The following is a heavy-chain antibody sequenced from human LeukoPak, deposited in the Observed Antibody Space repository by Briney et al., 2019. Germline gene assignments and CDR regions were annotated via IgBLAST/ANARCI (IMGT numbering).Heavy chain of an antibody. Sequence: ASVKVSCKASGYTFTGYYMHWVRQAPGQGLEWMGRINPNSGGTNYAQKFQGRVTMTRDTSISTAYMELSRLRSDDTAVYYCARFWDDYYDFWSGQQVSRYFDLWGRGTLVTVSS. CDR1: GYTFTGYY. CDR3: ARFWDDYYDFWSGQQVSRYFDL. J-gene: IGHJ2*01. V-gene: IGHV1-2*06. D-gene: IGHD3-3*01. CDR2: INPNSGGT.